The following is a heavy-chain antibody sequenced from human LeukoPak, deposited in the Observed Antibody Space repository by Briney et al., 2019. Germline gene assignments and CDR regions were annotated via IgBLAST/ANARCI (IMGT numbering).Heavy chain of an antibody. CDR3: AREYYYDSSGYSDY. CDR1: GFTFSSYS. J-gene: IGHJ4*02. V-gene: IGHV3-48*04. CDR2: ISSSSSTI. D-gene: IGHD3-22*01. Sequence: PGGSLRLSCAASGFTFSSYSMNWVRQAPGKGLEWVSYISSSSSTIYYADSVKGRFTISRDNAKNSQYLQMNSLRAEDTAVYYCAREYYYDSSGYSDYWGQGTLVTVSS.